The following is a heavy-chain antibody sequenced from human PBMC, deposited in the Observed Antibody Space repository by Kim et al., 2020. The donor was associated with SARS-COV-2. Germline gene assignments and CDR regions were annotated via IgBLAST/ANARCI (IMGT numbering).Heavy chain of an antibody. CDR3: ARDSSGSSWYSYYYYGMDV. Sequence: GGSLRLSCAASGFTFSSYAMHWVRQAPGKGLEWVAVISYDGSNKYYADSVKGRFTISRDNSKNTLYLQMNSLRAEDTAVYYCARDSSGSSWYSYYYYGMDVWGQGTTVTVSS. J-gene: IGHJ6*02. D-gene: IGHD6-13*01. V-gene: IGHV3-30-3*01. CDR2: ISYDGSNK. CDR1: GFTFSSYA.